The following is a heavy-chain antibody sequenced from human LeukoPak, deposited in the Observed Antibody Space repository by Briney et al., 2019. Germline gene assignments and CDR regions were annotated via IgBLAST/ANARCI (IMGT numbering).Heavy chain of an antibody. Sequence: PSETLSLTCTVSGGSISSGGYYWSWIRQHPGKGLEWIGYIYYSGSTYYNPSLKSRVTISVDTSKNQFSLKLSSVTAADTAVYYCARNYYDRRGNGNAFDIWGQGTMVTVSS. CDR3: ARNYYDRRGNGNAFDI. V-gene: IGHV4-31*03. CDR1: GGSISSGGYY. J-gene: IGHJ3*02. CDR2: IYYSGST. D-gene: IGHD3-22*01.